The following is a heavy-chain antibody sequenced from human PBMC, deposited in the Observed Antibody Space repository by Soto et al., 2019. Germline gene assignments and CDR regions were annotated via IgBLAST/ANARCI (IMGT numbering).Heavy chain of an antibody. J-gene: IGHJ4*02. CDR3: AGGWSHFAS. V-gene: IGHV2-5*02. Sequence: QITLKESGPTLVKPTQTLTLTCTFSAFSFTATGVAVAWIRQPPGKALECVALIHWDTEKWYRPSRTNRLTSSKDTSQKQAALTLTDVVHVDTATYFGAGGWSHFASWGQGMVVTVSS. D-gene: IGHD6-19*01. CDR2: IHWDTEK. CDR1: AFSFTATGVA.